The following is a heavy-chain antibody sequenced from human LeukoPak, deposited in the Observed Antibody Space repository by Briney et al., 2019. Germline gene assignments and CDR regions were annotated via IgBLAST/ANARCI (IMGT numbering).Heavy chain of an antibody. V-gene: IGHV3-48*01. CDR2: MTSDLRTI. D-gene: IGHD2-15*01. CDR1: GFTFSVYS. Sequence: PGGSLRLSCAASGFTFSVYSMNWVRQAPGKGLEWVSYMTSDLRTIYYADSVRGRFTISRDNAKKSLYLQMNSQRAEDTAVYYCARSVEAVFDNWGQGTMVTVSS. J-gene: IGHJ3*02. CDR3: ARSVEAVFDN.